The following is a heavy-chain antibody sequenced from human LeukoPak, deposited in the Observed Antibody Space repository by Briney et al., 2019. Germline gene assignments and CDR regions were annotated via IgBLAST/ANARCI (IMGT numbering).Heavy chain of an antibody. V-gene: IGHV3-30*18. CDR1: GFTFSSYG. Sequence: GRSLRLSCAASGFTFSSYGMHWVRRAPGKGLEWVAVISYDGSNKYYADPVKGRFTISRDNSKNTLYLQMNSLRVEDTAVYYCAKDVRALNNYGSGSSGFYWGQGTLVTVSS. CDR2: ISYDGSNK. CDR3: AKDVRALNNYGSGSSGFY. J-gene: IGHJ4*02. D-gene: IGHD3-10*01.